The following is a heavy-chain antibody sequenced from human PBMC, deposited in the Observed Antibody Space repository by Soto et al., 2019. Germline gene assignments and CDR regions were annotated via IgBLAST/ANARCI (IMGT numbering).Heavy chain of an antibody. CDR3: AREDSSGYYYR. CDR2: IYYSGST. Sequence: SETLSLTCTVSGGSISSGGYYWSWIRQHPGKGLEWIGYIYYSGSTYYTPSLKSRVTISVDTSKNQFSLKLSSVTAADTAVYYCAREDSSGYYYRWGQGTMVTVSS. D-gene: IGHD3-22*01. CDR1: GGSISSGGYY. J-gene: IGHJ4*02. V-gene: IGHV4-31*03.